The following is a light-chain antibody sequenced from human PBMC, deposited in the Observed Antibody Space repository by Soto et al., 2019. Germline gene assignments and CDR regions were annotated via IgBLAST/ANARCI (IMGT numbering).Light chain of an antibody. CDR3: QHYGAAPIT. V-gene: IGKV3-20*01. J-gene: IGKJ5*01. CDR2: GAS. Sequence: EIVLTQAPGRLSLSPGEIATLCCRASQSVGGNVAWYQQIPGQPPKLIIFGASSRATGIADKFSGSGSGTDFTLTISRLEPADVALYYCQHYGAAPITFGQGTRLEIK. CDR1: QSVGGN.